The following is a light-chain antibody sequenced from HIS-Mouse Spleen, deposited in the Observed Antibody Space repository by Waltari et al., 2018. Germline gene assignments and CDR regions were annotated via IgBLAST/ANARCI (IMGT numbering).Light chain of an antibody. CDR2: ADS. CDR3: QVWDSSSDHWV. CDR1: NIGSKS. V-gene: IGLV3-21*02. Sequence: SYVLTQPPSVSVAPGQTARITCGGNNIGSKSVHWYQQKPGQAPVLVVYADSDRPSGIPERVSGSNSGNTATLTISRVEAGDEADYYCQVWDSSSDHWVFGGGTKLTVL. J-gene: IGLJ3*02.